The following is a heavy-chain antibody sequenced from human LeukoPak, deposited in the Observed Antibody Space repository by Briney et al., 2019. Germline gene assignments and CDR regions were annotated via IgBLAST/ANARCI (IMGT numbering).Heavy chain of an antibody. D-gene: IGHD3-10*01. CDR2: INPNSGGT. Sequence: ASVKVSCKASGYTFTGYYMHWVRQAPGQGLEWMGWINPNSGGTNYAQKFQGRVTMTRDTPISTAYMELSRLRSDDTAVYYCARGRTPTRITMVPDAFDIWGQGTMVTVSS. CDR1: GYTFTGYY. J-gene: IGHJ3*02. V-gene: IGHV1-2*02. CDR3: ARGRTPTRITMVPDAFDI.